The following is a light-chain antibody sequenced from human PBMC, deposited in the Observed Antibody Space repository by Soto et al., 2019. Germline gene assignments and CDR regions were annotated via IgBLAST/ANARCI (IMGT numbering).Light chain of an antibody. V-gene: IGKV3-20*01. CDR2: GAS. CDR1: QSVSSK. Sequence: EIVLTQSPATLSLSLGERATLSCRASQSVSSKLAWYQQKPGQAPRVLIYGASSRATGIQDRFGGSGSGTDFTLTISRLEPEDFEVYYCQQYGGSPRTFGQGTKLEI. CDR3: QQYGGSPRT. J-gene: IGKJ2*01.